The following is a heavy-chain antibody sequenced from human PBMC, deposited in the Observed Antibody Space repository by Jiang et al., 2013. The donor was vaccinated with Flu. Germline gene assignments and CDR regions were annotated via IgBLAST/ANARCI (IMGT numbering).Heavy chain of an antibody. CDR3: ARGNHPLAVYYFDY. CDR1: FSSYA. J-gene: IGHJ4*02. CDR2: IIPIFGTA. D-gene: IGHD2-15*01. Sequence: FSSYAISWVRQAPGQGLEWMGGIIPIFGTANYAQKFQGRVTITADESTSTAYMELSSLRSEDTAVYYCARGNHPLAVYYFDYWGQGTLVTVSS. V-gene: IGHV1-69*01.